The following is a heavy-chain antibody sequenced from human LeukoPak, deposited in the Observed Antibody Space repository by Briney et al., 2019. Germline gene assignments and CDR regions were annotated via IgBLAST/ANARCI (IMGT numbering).Heavy chain of an antibody. CDR1: GFTFSAYW. V-gene: IGHV3-74*01. D-gene: IGHD3-22*01. J-gene: IGHJ6*02. CDR3: ARGVRDSSGYPWYYYSMDV. CDR2: INGDGSST. Sequence: PGGSLRLSCAASGFTFSAYWMHWVRQAPGKGLVWVSRINGDGSSTSYADSVKGRFTISRDNAKNSLYLQMNSLRAEDTAVYYCARGVRDSSGYPWYYYSMDVWGQGTTVTVSS.